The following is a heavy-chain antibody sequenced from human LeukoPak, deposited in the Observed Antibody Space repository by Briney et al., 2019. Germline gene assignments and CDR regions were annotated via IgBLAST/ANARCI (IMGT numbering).Heavy chain of an antibody. CDR1: GFTFSSYA. V-gene: IGHV3-30-3*01. D-gene: IGHD6-13*01. Sequence: PGRSLRLSCVASGFTFSSYAMHWVRQAPGKGLEWVAIISYDGSNKYYADSVKGRFTISRDDSENTLYLQMKSLRAEDTAVYYCARDKGPYSSSWHAFDIWAKGQWSPSPQ. CDR3: ARDKGPYSSSWHAFDI. J-gene: IGHJ3*02. CDR2: ISYDGSNK.